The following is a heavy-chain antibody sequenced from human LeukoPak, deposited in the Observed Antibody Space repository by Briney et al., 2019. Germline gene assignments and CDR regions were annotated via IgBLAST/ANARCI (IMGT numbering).Heavy chain of an antibody. J-gene: IGHJ4*02. Sequence: ASVKVSCKASGYTFTGHYVHWVRQAPGQGLEWMGWINGNTGDTNYAQRFRGRVTMIRETSISTMYMELSRLRSDDTAVYYCAREYSSSLFDYWGQGTLVTVSS. D-gene: IGHD6-13*01. CDR3: AREYSSSLFDY. CDR2: INGNTGDT. CDR1: GYTFTGHY. V-gene: IGHV1-2*02.